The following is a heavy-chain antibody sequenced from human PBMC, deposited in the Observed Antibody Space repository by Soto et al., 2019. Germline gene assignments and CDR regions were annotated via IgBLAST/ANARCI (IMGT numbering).Heavy chain of an antibody. Sequence: ASVKVSFKASGYTFTSYDINWVRQATGQGLEWMGWMNPNSGNTGYAQKFQGRVTMTRNTSISTAYMELSSLRSEDTAVYYCARGVYYDFWSGYYYPYYYYMDVWGKGTTVTVSS. D-gene: IGHD3-3*01. CDR3: ARGVYYDFWSGYYYPYYYYMDV. J-gene: IGHJ6*03. V-gene: IGHV1-8*01. CDR1: GYTFTSYD. CDR2: MNPNSGNT.